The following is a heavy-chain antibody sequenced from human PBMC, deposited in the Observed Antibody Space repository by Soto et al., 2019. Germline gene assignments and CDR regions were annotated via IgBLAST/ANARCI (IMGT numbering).Heavy chain of an antibody. CDR2: IYTSGST. Sequence: SETLSLTCTVSGGTISSYYRSWIRQPAGKGLEWIGRIYTSGSTNYNPSLMSRVTMSVDTSKDQFSLTLSSVTAADTALYYCARATYSSGWYYGLDYWGQGTPVTVSS. D-gene: IGHD6-19*01. CDR1: GGTISSYY. V-gene: IGHV4-4*07. J-gene: IGHJ4*02. CDR3: ARATYSSGWYYGLDY.